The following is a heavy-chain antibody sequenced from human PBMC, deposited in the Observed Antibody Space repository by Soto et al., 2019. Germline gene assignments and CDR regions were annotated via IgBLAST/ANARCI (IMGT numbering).Heavy chain of an antibody. CDR3: AKDSSSTDSSRTRSYYYYYYLDV. CDR2: ISYDGSNK. D-gene: IGHD6-13*01. J-gene: IGHJ6*03. V-gene: IGHV3-30*18. Sequence: GGSLRLSCAASGFTFSSYGMHWVRQAPGKGLEWVAVISYDGSNKYYADSVKGRFTISRDNSKNTLDLQMNSLRAEDTAVYYCAKDSSSTDSSRTRSYYYYYYLDVWGKGTTVTVSS. CDR1: GFTFSSYG.